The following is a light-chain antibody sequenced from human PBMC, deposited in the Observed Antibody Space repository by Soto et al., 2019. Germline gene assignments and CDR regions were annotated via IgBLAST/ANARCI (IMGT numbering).Light chain of an antibody. CDR2: DAS. J-gene: IGKJ5*01. CDR3: QQYNNFPIM. Sequence: AIHLTQSPSSVSASVGDTVTITCRASQDISSALAWYQQKPGKAPQLLIYDASTLESGVPSRFSGRGSATGFTLSINRLQPEDFATYYCQQYNNFPIMFGQGTRLAIK. CDR1: QDISSA. V-gene: IGKV1D-13*01.